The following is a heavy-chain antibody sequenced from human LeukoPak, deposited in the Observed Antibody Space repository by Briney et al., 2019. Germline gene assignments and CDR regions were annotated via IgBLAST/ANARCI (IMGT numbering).Heavy chain of an antibody. CDR3: ARSLAAPDEYYFDY. CDR2: IYYSGST. V-gene: IGHV4-39*07. Sequence: SETLSLTCTVSSGSISSSSYYWDWIRQPPGKGLEGIGIIYYSGSTYYSPPLKRRVTISVDTSKNQFSLKLSSVAAADTALYYCARSLAAPDEYYFDYWGQGTLVTVSS. J-gene: IGHJ4*02. CDR1: SGSISSSSYY. D-gene: IGHD6-6*01.